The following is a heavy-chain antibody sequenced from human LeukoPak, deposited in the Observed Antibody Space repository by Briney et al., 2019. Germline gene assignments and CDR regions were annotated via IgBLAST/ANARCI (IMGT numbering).Heavy chain of an antibody. Sequence: PSETLSLTCAVYSGSFSGYYWSWIRQPPGKGLEWIGEINHSGSTNYNPSLKSRVTISVDTSKNQFSLKLSSVTAADTAVYYCARGVRRFDPWGQGTLVTVSS. CDR2: INHSGST. CDR3: ARGVRRFDP. J-gene: IGHJ5*02. CDR1: SGSFSGYY. D-gene: IGHD6-6*01. V-gene: IGHV4-34*01.